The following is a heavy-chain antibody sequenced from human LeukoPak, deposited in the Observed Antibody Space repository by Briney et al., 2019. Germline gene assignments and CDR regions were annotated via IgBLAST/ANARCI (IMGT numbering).Heavy chain of an antibody. D-gene: IGHD3-16*01. Sequence: ASVKVSCKASGYTFTDYYVHWVRQAPGEGLEWMGWMNPHTGGAQYAQKFQGRVTMTRDMSIITVYMQLSSLRSDDTAVYYCARHGSAGGYSYNSGMDVWGQGTTVTVSS. J-gene: IGHJ6*02. CDR3: ARHGSAGGYSYNSGMDV. V-gene: IGHV1-2*02. CDR1: GYTFTDYY. CDR2: MNPHTGGA.